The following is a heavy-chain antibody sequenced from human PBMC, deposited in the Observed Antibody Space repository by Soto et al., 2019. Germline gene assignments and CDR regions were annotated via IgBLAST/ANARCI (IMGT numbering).Heavy chain of an antibody. CDR3: ARDVILRVDTAMVNYFDY. Sequence: EVQLVESGGGLVKPGGSLRLSCAASGFTFSSYSMNWVRQAPGKGLEWVSSISSSSSYIYYADSVKGRFTISRDNAKNSLYLQMNSLRAEDTAVYYCARDVILRVDTAMVNYFDYWGQGTLVTVSS. CDR1: GFTFSSYS. V-gene: IGHV3-21*01. CDR2: ISSSSSYI. D-gene: IGHD5-18*01. J-gene: IGHJ4*02.